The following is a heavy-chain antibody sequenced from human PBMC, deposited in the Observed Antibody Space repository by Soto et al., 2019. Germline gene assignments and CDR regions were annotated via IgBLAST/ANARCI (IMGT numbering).Heavy chain of an antibody. D-gene: IGHD3-10*01. CDR3: AKTPAQLVLLWFGLDY. J-gene: IGHJ4*02. Sequence: GGSLRLSCAASGFTFSSYAMSWVRQAPGKGLEWVSAISGSGGSTYYADSVKGRFTISRDNSKNTLYLQMNSLRAEDTAVYYCAKTPAQLVLLWFGLDYWGQGTLVTAPQ. V-gene: IGHV3-23*01. CDR1: GFTFSSYA. CDR2: ISGSGGST.